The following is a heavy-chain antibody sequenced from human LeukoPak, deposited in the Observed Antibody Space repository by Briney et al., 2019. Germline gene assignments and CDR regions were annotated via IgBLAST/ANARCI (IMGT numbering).Heavy chain of an antibody. V-gene: IGHV3-21*01. Sequence: PGGSLRLSCAASGFTFSSYSMKWVRQAPGKGLEWVSSISSSSSYIYYADSVKGRFTISRDNAKNSLYLQMNSLRAEDTAVYYCARNSGSSSWYFDYWGQGTLVTVSS. D-gene: IGHD6-13*01. CDR2: ISSSSSYI. CDR1: GFTFSSYS. CDR3: ARNSGSSSWYFDY. J-gene: IGHJ4*02.